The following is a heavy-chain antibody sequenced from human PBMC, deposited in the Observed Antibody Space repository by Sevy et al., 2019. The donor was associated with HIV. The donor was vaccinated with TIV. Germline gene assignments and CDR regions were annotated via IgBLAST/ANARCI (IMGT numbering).Heavy chain of an antibody. CDR2: TSAYNGNT. CDR1: GYTFTSYG. J-gene: IGHJ4*02. V-gene: IGHV1-18*04. CDR3: ARRPQYGDPTRIDY. Sequence: ASVKVSCKASGYTFTSYGISWVRQAPGQGLEWMGWTSAYNGNTNYAQKLQGRVTMTTDTSTSTAYMELRSLRSDDTAVYYCARRPQYGDPTRIDYWGQGTLVTVSS. D-gene: IGHD4-17*01.